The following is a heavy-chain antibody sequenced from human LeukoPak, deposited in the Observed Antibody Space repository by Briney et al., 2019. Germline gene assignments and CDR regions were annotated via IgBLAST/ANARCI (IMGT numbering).Heavy chain of an antibody. CDR2: MYYSGST. V-gene: IGHV4-39*01. CDR1: GGSISSSSYY. D-gene: IGHD1/OR15-1a*01. Sequence: SETLSLTCTVSGGSISSSSYYWGWIRQPPGKGLEWIGSMYYSGSTYYNPSLKSRVTISVDTSKNQFSLKLSSVTAAETAVYYCARQSVEHRLFDCWGQGTLVTVSS. CDR3: ARQSVEHRLFDC. J-gene: IGHJ4*02.